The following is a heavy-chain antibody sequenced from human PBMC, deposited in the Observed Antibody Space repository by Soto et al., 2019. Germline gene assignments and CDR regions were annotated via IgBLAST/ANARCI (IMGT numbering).Heavy chain of an antibody. D-gene: IGHD6-19*01. CDR1: GYTFTTYY. J-gene: IGHJ4*02. V-gene: IGHV1-46*01. CDR3: ARDTVDHSSGWYFDY. CDR2: INPSGGST. Sequence: ASVKVSCKASGYTFTTYYMHWVRQAPGQGLEWMGLINPSGGSTSYAQKFQGRVTMTRDTSTSTVYMELSSLRSEDTAVYYCARDTVDHSSGWYFDYWGQGTLVTVSS.